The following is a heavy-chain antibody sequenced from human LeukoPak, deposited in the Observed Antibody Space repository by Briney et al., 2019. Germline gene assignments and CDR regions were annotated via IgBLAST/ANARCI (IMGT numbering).Heavy chain of an antibody. D-gene: IGHD1-26*01. CDR1: GYTFTVYY. V-gene: IGHV1-2*02. Sequence: ASVTVSFTASGYTFTVYYMHWVRQAPGQGLEWMGWINPNSGGTNYAQKFQGRVTMTRDTSISTAYMELSRLRSDDTAVYYCARFRATKNYFDYWGQGTLVTVSS. CDR2: INPNSGGT. J-gene: IGHJ4*02. CDR3: ARFRATKNYFDY.